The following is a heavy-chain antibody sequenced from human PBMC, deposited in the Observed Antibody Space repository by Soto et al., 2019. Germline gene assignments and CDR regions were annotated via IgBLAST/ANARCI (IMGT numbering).Heavy chain of an antibody. D-gene: IGHD1-1*01. Sequence: QVQLVQSGAEVKKPGSSVKVSCKASGGTFSSYAISWVRQAPGQGLEWMGGIIPIFGTANYAQKFQGRVTITADESTITAYMELSSLRSEDTAVNYCVSGELERLFHAFDIWGQGTMVTVSS. CDR2: IIPIFGTA. CDR3: VSGELERLFHAFDI. V-gene: IGHV1-69*01. J-gene: IGHJ3*02. CDR1: GGTFSSYA.